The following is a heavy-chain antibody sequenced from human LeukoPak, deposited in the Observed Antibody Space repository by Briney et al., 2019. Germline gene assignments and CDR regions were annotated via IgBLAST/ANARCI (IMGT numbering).Heavy chain of an antibody. D-gene: IGHD3-22*01. J-gene: IGHJ4*02. CDR3: AKGSYYDSSGSFYFDH. Sequence: GGSLRLSCAAFEFTFRSYAMSWVRQAPGKGLEWVSGISGSGDNTYYADSVKGRFTISRDNSKNTLYVQVNSLGTEDTAAYYCAKGSYYDSSGSFYFDHWGQGTLVTVSS. CDR2: ISGSGDNT. CDR1: EFTFRSYA. V-gene: IGHV3-23*01.